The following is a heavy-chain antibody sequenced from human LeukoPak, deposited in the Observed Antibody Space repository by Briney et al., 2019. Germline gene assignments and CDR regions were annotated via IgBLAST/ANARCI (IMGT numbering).Heavy chain of an antibody. V-gene: IGHV4-59*01. CDR1: GGSISSYY. J-gene: IGHJ5*02. CDR3: ARELYCSSTSCHGVWFEP. D-gene: IGHD2-2*01. Sequence: SETLSLTCTVSGGSISSYYWSWIRQPPGKGLEWIGYIYYSGSTNYDPSLKSRVTISVDTSKNQFSLKLSSVTAADTAVYYCARELYCSSTSCHGVWFEPWGQGTLVTVSS. CDR2: IYYSGST.